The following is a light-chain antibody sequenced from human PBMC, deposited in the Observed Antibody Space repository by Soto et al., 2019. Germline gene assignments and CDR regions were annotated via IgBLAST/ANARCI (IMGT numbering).Light chain of an antibody. CDR3: QQYNSYPWT. J-gene: IGKJ1*01. Sequence: DIQMTQSPSTLSASVGDRVTITCRASQSISSWLAWYQQKPGKAPKLLIYKASSLESGVTSRFSGSGSGTEFTLTISSMQPDDFETYYCQQYNSYPWTVGQGTKVEIK. CDR2: KAS. V-gene: IGKV1-5*03. CDR1: QSISSW.